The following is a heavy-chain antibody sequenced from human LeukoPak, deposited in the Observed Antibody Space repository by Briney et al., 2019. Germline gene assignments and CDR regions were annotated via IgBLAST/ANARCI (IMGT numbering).Heavy chain of an antibody. CDR2: ISRDGGNS. CDR1: GFIFDDYT. D-gene: IGHD5-18*01. Sequence: GGSLRLSCAASGFIFDDYTMHWVRQAPAKGLEWVSVISRDGGNSFYADSVKGRFTVSRDNNRKSLYLQMHSLRPEDTAFYYCAKARKRGYAYGSVDSWGQRTLVTVSS. J-gene: IGHJ4*02. CDR3: AKARKRGYAYGSVDS. V-gene: IGHV3-43*01.